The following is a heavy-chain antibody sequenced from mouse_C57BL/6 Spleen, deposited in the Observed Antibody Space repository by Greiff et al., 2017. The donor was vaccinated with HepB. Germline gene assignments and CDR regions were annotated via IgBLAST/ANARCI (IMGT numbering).Heavy chain of an antibody. CDR2: IDPETGGT. J-gene: IGHJ2*01. Sequence: QVQLQQSGAELVRPGASVTLSCKASGYTFTDYEMHWVKQTPVHGLEWIGAIDPETGGTAYNQKFKGKAILTADKSSSTAYMELRSLTSEDSAVYYCTREFPWSSGSYYFDYWGQGTTLTVSS. CDR3: TREFPWSSGSYYFDY. V-gene: IGHV1-15*01. D-gene: IGHD3-2*02. CDR1: GYTFTDYE.